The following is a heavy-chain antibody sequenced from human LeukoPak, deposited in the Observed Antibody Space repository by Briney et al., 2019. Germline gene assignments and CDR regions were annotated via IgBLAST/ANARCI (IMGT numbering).Heavy chain of an antibody. D-gene: IGHD3-3*01. Sequence: GGSLRLSCAASGFTFSSYSMNWVRQAPGKGLEWVSSISSSSSYIYYADSVKGRFTISRDNAKNSLYLQMNSLRAEDTAVYYCARGNKGVYYDFWSGYYPTKQDDAFDIWGHGTMVTVSS. CDR2: ISSSSSYI. CDR1: GFTFSSYS. V-gene: IGHV3-21*01. CDR3: ARGNKGVYYDFWSGYYPTKQDDAFDI. J-gene: IGHJ3*02.